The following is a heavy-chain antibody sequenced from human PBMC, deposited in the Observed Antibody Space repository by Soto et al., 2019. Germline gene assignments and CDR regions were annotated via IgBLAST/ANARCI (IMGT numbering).Heavy chain of an antibody. J-gene: IGHJ4*02. D-gene: IGHD1-26*01. Sequence: EVQLVDSGGGLVQPGGSLRLSCAASGFIFSNYVMSWVRQAPGKGLEWVSSISDSGGTSYDADSVKGRFTISRDNSKNTLYLKMNSLRAEDTAIYYCAKRPRALLTFDYWGQGTLVTVSS. CDR3: AKRPRALLTFDY. CDR1: GFIFSNYV. V-gene: IGHV3-23*04. CDR2: ISDSGGTS.